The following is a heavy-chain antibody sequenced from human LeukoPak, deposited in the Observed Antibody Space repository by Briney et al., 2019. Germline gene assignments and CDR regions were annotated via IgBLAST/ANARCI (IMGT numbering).Heavy chain of an antibody. V-gene: IGHV4-39*01. J-gene: IGHJ4*02. D-gene: IGHD2-15*01. Sequence: PSETLSLTCTVSGGSISSSSYYWGWIRQPPGKGLEWIGSICYSGSTYYNPSLKSRVTISVDTSKNQFSLKLSSVTAADTAVYYCARQDVVVVAATPDVFDYWGQGTLVTVSS. CDR1: GGSISSSSYY. CDR2: ICYSGST. CDR3: ARQDVVVVAATPDVFDY.